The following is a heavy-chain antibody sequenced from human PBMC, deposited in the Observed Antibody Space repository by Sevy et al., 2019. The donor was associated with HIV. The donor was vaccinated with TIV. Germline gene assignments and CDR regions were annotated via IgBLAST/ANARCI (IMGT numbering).Heavy chain of an antibody. Sequence: SETLSLTCTVSGVSVSGYYWSWIRQSPGKGLEWIGYFFYSGNTHYNPSLESRVTISIDTSKNQLSLRLSSVTAADTAVYYCARAEDGQGGFVDYYYLDVWGTGTSVTVSS. CDR3: ARAEDGQGGFVDYYYLDV. J-gene: IGHJ6*03. D-gene: IGHD1-26*01. V-gene: IGHV4-59*02. CDR2: FFYSGNT. CDR1: GVSVSGYY.